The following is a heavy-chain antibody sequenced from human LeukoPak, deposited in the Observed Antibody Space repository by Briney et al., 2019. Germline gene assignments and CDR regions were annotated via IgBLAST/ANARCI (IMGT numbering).Heavy chain of an antibody. J-gene: IGHJ4*02. Sequence: GGSLRLSCAASGFTFSSYAMSWVRQAPGKGLEWVSGIRGSGDNTYYADSVKGQFTISRDNSKNTLYVQVNSLGTEDTAAYYCAKGSYYDSSGSFYFDYWGQGTLVTVSS. CDR3: AKGSYYDSSGSFYFDY. CDR2: IRGSGDNT. V-gene: IGHV3-23*01. D-gene: IGHD3-22*01. CDR1: GFTFSSYA.